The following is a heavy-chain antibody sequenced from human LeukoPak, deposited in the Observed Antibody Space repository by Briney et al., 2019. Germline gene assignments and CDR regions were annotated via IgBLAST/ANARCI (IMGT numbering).Heavy chain of an antibody. J-gene: IGHJ4*02. CDR3: ARDFEAPSNC. V-gene: IGHV3-74*01. D-gene: IGHD3-9*01. Sequence: GGSLRLSCAASGFTLSSYWIHWVRQAPGEGLVWVSRVNPDGSRTDYADSVKGRFTIFRDNTKNTVDLQMNSLRAEDTAVYYCARDFEAPSNCWGQGTLVTVSS. CDR1: GFTLSSYW. CDR2: VNPDGSRT.